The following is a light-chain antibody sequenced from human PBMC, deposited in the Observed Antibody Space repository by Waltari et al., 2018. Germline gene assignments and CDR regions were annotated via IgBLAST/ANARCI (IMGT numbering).Light chain of an antibody. J-gene: IGKJ1*01. CDR3: QQYGRSPRT. V-gene: IGKV3-20*01. CDR1: QCVSSSY. Sequence: EIVLTQSPGTLSSSPGERATLSCRASQCVSSSYLAWYQQKPGQAPRLLIYGASSRAIGITDRFSGSGSGTDFTLTISRLEPEDFAVYYCQQYGRSPRTFGQGTTVEIK. CDR2: GAS.